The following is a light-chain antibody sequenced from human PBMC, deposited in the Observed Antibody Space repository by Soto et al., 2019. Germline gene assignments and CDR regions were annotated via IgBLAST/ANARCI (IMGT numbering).Light chain of an antibody. J-gene: IGKJ3*01. CDR2: DAS. V-gene: IGKV1-5*01. CDR1: QSISSW. Sequence: DIQMTQSPSTLSASVGDRVAITCRASQSISSWLAWYQQKPGKAPKLLIYDASSLESGVPSRFSGSGSGTEFTLTISSLQPDDFAPYYCQRGGTFGPGTKVDIK. CDR3: QRGGT.